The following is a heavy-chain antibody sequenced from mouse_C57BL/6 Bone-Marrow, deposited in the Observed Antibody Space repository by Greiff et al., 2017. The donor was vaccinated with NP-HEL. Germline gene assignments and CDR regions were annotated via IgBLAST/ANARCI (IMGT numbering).Heavy chain of an antibody. J-gene: IGHJ1*03. D-gene: IGHD1-1*01. V-gene: IGHV6-3*01. CDR2: IRLKSDNYAT. CDR1: GFTFSNYW. CDR3: TGTTVVATWRYFDV. Sequence: EVMLVESGGGLVQPGGSMKLSCVASGFTFSNYWMNWVRQSPEKGLEWVAQIRLKSDNYATHYAESVKGRFTISRDDSKSSVYLQMNNVRAEDTGIYYCTGTTVVATWRYFDVWGTGTTVTVSS.